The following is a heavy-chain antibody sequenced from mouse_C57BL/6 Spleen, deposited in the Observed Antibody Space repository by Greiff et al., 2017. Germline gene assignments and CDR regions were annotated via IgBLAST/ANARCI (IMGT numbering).Heavy chain of an antibody. J-gene: IGHJ1*03. CDR3: ARDSDYDNYWYFDV. V-gene: IGHV5-16*01. D-gene: IGHD2-4*01. CDR2: INYDGSST. CDR1: GFTFSDYY. Sequence: EVMLVESEGGLVQPGSSMKLSCTASGFTFSDYYMAWVRQVPEKGLEWVANINYDGSSTYYLDSLKSRFIISRDNAKNILYLQMSSLKSEDTATYYCARDSDYDNYWYFDVWGTGTTVTVSS.